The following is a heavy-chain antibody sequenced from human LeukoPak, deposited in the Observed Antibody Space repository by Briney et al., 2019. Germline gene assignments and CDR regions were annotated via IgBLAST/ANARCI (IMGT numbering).Heavy chain of an antibody. Sequence: AGGSLRLSCAASGFTFSDYYMSWLRQAPGKGLEWVSYISSSSSYANYADSVKGRFTISRDNAKNSLYLQMNSLRAEDTAVYYCARDVAAAGGIDYWGQGTLVTVSS. D-gene: IGHD6-13*01. V-gene: IGHV3-11*05. CDR3: ARDVAAAGGIDY. CDR2: ISSSSSYA. J-gene: IGHJ4*02. CDR1: GFTFSDYY.